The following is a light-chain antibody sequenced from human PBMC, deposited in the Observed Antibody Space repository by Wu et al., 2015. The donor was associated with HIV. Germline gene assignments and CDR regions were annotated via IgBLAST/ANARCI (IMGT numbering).Light chain of an antibody. CDR3: QQRSNWPLT. CDR1: QSISRSY. Sequence: EIVLTQSPGTLSLSPGERATLSCRASQSISRSYLAWYQQKPGQAPRLLIYGASSRAVGIPDRFSGSGSGTDFTLTISSLEPEDFAVYYCQQRSNWPLTFGGGTKVEIK. V-gene: IGKV3D-20*02. J-gene: IGKJ4*01. CDR2: GAS.